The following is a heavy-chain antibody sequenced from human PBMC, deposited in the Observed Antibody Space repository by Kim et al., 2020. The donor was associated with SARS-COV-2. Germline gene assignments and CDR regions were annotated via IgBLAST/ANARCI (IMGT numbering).Heavy chain of an antibody. Sequence: SLKSRVTISVDTSKTQFSLKLSSVTAADTAVYYCARVSLVPAAIRFYFDYWGQGTLVTVSS. V-gene: IGHV4-59*01. J-gene: IGHJ4*02. CDR3: ARVSLVPAAIRFYFDY. D-gene: IGHD2-2*02.